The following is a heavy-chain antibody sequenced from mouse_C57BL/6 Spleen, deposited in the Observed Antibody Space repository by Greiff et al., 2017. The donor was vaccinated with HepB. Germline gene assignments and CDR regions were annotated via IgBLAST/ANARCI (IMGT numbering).Heavy chain of an antibody. J-gene: IGHJ2*01. CDR1: GYTFTDYY. CDR2: IYPGRGNT. V-gene: IGHV1-76*01. CDR3: AREILRLYYFDY. D-gene: IGHD1-1*01. Sequence: QVQLKESGAELVRPGASVKLSCKASGYTFTDYYINWVKQRPGQGLEWIARIYPGRGNTYYNEKFKGKATLTAEKSSSTAYMELSSLTSEDSAVYICAREILRLYYFDYWGQVTTLTVSS.